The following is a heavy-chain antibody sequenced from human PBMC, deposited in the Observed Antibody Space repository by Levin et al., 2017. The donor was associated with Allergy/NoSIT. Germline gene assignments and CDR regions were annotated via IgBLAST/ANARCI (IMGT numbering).Heavy chain of an antibody. J-gene: IGHJ6*02. CDR1: GYTFTGYY. D-gene: IGHD3-10*01. CDR3: ARDALISTMDV. Sequence: ASVKVSCKASGYTFTGYYIHWVRQAPGQGLEWMGWINPTSGGTNYAQKFQGRVTMTRDTSISTAYMELSRLRSDDTAVYYCARDALISTMDVWGQGTTVTVSS. CDR2: INPTSGGT. V-gene: IGHV1-2*02.